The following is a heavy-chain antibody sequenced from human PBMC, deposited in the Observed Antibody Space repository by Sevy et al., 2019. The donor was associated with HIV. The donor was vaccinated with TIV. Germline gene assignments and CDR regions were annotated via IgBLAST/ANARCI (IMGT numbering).Heavy chain of an antibody. V-gene: IGHV1-24*01. CDR1: GYTLTELS. D-gene: IGHD3-22*01. CDR2: FDPEDGER. Sequence: ASVKVSCKDSGYTLTELSMHWVRQVPGKGLEWMGSFDPEDGERIYPQTFQGRVTMTEDTSADTAYMQLSSLRSEDTAVYFCATTKDYYDSSGCPFDYWGQGTLVTVSS. J-gene: IGHJ4*02. CDR3: ATTKDYYDSSGCPFDY.